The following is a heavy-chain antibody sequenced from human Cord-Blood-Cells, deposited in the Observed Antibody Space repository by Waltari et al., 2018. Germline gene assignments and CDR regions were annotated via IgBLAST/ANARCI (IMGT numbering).Heavy chain of an antibody. J-gene: IGHJ3*02. Sequence: QVQLVQSGAELKKPGSSVKVSCKASGGTFSSYAISWVRQAPGQGLEWMGRIIPILGIANYAQKCKGRVTITADKSTSTAYMELSSLRSEDTAVYYCARFHGHDHACDIGGQGTMVTVSS. V-gene: IGHV1-69*09. CDR3: ARFHGHDHACDI. CDR1: GGTFSSYA. CDR2: IIPILGIA. D-gene: IGHD3-16*01.